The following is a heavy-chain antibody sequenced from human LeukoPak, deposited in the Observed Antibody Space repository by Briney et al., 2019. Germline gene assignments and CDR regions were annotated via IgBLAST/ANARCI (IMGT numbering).Heavy chain of an antibody. CDR2: IYYSGST. V-gene: IGHV4-59*01. CDR1: GGSISSYY. Sequence: SETLSLTCTVPGGSISSYYWCWIRHPPGKGLGWVGYIYYSGSTNYNPCLKSRVTISVDTSKNQFSLKLSSVTAADTAVYYCARYHYYFWSGLTYYYYYYMDVWGKGTTVTVSS. CDR3: ARYHYYFWSGLTYYYYYYMDV. D-gene: IGHD3-3*01. J-gene: IGHJ6*03.